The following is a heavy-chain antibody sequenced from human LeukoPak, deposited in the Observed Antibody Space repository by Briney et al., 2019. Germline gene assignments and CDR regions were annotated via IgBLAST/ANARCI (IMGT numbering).Heavy chain of an antibody. D-gene: IGHD3-3*01. Sequence: PSETLSLTCAVSGYSISSGYYWGWIRQPPGKGLEWIGSIYHSGSTYYNPSLKSRVTISVDTSKNQFSLKMSSVTAADTAVYYCARSGLRFLEWLLFIDYWGQGTLVTVSS. CDR3: ARSGLRFLEWLLFIDY. CDR2: IYHSGST. CDR1: GYSISSGYY. J-gene: IGHJ4*02. V-gene: IGHV4-38-2*01.